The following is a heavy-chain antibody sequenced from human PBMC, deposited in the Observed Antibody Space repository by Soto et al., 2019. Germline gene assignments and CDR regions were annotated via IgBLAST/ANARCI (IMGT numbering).Heavy chain of an antibody. Sequence: VQLEQSGAEVKRPGSSVKVSCKTSGGNFNTYPISWVRQAPGHRLEWIGKIIPIFGTPDYAQKFQGRVTINADEATTTVYMELRSLKSDDSAVYYCARDSRLWGSTGWKRENLFDIWGQGTMVTVSS. CDR1: GGNFNTYP. CDR3: ARDSRLWGSTGWKRENLFDI. D-gene: IGHD3-16*01. V-gene: IGHV1-69*18. J-gene: IGHJ3*02. CDR2: IIPIFGTP.